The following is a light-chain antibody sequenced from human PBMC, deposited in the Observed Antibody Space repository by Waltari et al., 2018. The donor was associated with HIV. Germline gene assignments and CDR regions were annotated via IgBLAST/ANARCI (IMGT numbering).Light chain of an antibody. J-gene: IGKJ2*01. V-gene: IGKV1-39*01. CDR3: RKRYRPAYP. Sequence: DIQMNQSTSSLSVSVGDRVSITRRTSQSISNYLNWYQYKLGAAPNLQIYAASSLQSGVALTFSGSGDRTGVTLTISIIQPEEFATYYGRKRYRPAYPFGHAAKLQV. CDR1: QSISNY. CDR2: AAS.